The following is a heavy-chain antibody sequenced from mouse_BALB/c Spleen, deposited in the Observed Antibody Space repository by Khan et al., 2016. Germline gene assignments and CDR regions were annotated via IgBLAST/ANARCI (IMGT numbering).Heavy chain of an antibody. CDR1: GYTFTNYG. Sequence: QIQLVQSGPELKKPGETVKISCKASGYTFTNYGMNWVKQAPGKGLKWMGWINTYTGEPTYAEEFKGRFAFSLETSASTAYLQINNLKNEDTATYFCTREPRAMDYWGQGTSVTVSA. CDR3: TREPRAMDY. CDR2: INTYTGEP. V-gene: IGHV9-3*02. J-gene: IGHJ4*01.